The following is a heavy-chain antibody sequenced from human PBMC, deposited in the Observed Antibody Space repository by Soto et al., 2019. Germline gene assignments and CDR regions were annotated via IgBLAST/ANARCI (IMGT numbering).Heavy chain of an antibody. CDR1: GFTFNSYA. D-gene: IGHD3-10*01. CDR2: ITDTGVNT. CDR3: AKLGPIINMEIDY. J-gene: IGHJ4*02. V-gene: IGHV3-23*01. Sequence: GGSLRLSCAASGFTFNSYAMSWVRQAPGKGLEWVSTITDTGVNTYYANSVKGRFTISRDNSKNTLYLQMNSLRAEDTAVYYCAKLGPIINMEIDYWGQGTLVTASS.